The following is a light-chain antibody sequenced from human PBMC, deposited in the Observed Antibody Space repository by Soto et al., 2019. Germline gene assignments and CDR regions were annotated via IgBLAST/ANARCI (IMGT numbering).Light chain of an antibody. CDR3: QQRSKWPT. CDR1: QSVSSF. J-gene: IGKJ2*01. Sequence: EIVLTQSPATLSLSPGERATLSCRASQSVSSFLAWYQQQPGQTPRLLVYDASTRATGIPARFSGSGSGTDFTLTISSLEPEDFAVYYCQQRSKWPTFGQGTKLEI. CDR2: DAS. V-gene: IGKV3-11*01.